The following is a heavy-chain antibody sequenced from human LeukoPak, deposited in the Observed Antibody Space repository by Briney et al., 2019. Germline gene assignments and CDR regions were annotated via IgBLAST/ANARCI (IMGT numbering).Heavy chain of an antibody. Sequence: GASVKVSCKASGYTFTGYYMHWVRQAPGQGLEWMGWNNPNSGGTNYAQKFQGRVTMTRDTSISTAYMELSRLRSDDTAVYYCAESGYSGYDSWFDPWGQGTLVTVSS. CDR2: NNPNSGGT. J-gene: IGHJ5*02. D-gene: IGHD5-12*01. CDR3: AESGYSGYDSWFDP. CDR1: GYTFTGYY. V-gene: IGHV1-2*02.